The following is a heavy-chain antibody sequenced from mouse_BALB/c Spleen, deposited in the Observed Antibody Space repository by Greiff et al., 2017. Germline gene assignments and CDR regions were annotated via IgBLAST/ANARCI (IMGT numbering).Heavy chain of an antibody. Sequence: VKLMESGPGLVAPSQSLSITCTVSGFSLTGYGVNWVRQPPGKGLEWLGMIWGDGSTDYNSALKSRLSISKDNSKSQVFLKMNSLQTDDTARYYCARGDDGYYWYFDVWGAGTTVTVSS. CDR2: IWGDGST. V-gene: IGHV2-6-7*01. CDR3: ARGDDGYYWYFDV. D-gene: IGHD2-3*01. CDR1: GFSLTGYG. J-gene: IGHJ1*01.